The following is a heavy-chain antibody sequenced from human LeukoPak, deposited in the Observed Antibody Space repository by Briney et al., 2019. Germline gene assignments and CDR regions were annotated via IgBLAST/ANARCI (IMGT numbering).Heavy chain of an antibody. CDR2: IYHSGST. J-gene: IGHJ4*02. CDR3: ARDLTQTRGYDSSGYYSPSPTYYFDY. Sequence: PSETLSLTCAVSGGSISSSNWWSWVRQPPGKGLEWIGEIYHSGSTNYNPSLKSRVTISVDKSKNQFSLKLSSVTAADTAVYYCARDLTQTRGYDSSGYYSPSPTYYFDYWGQGTLVTVSS. D-gene: IGHD3-22*01. CDR1: GGSISSSNW. V-gene: IGHV4-4*02.